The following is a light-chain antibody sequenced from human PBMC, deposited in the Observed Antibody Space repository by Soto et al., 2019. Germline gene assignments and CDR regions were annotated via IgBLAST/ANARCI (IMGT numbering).Light chain of an antibody. CDR3: PSYDSSLSCSVV. Sequence: QSVLTQPPSVSGAPGQRVTISCTGSSSNIGAGYDVHWYQQLPGTAPKLLIYGNSNRPSGVPDRFSGSKSGTSASLAITGLQAEDEPDYYCPSYDSSLSCSVVFGGGTKLTVL. V-gene: IGLV1-40*01. J-gene: IGLJ2*01. CDR2: GNS. CDR1: SSNIGAGYD.